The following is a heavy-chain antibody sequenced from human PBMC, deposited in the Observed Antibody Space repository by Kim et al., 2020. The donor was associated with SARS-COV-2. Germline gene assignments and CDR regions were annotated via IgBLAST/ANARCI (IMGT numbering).Heavy chain of an antibody. CDR3: VKESRGASTGNSFDF. CDR2: ISQSGQST. V-gene: IGHV3-23*01. Sequence: GGSLRLSCAASGFTFSNYAMSWVRQGPGKGLEWISAISQSGQSTYYADSVRGRFTISRDNAKNTLSVQLSSLGDEDTALYYCVKESRGASTGNSFDFWGQGTLVIVSS. J-gene: IGHJ4*02. D-gene: IGHD2-2*01. CDR1: GFTFSNYA.